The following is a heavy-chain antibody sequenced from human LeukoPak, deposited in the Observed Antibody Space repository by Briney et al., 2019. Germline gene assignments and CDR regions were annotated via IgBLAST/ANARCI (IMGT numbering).Heavy chain of an antibody. CDR1: GGPFSGYY. V-gene: IGHV4-34*01. CDR3: ARGRLGCSSTSCYSGLDWFDP. J-gene: IGHJ5*02. D-gene: IGHD2-2*01. CDR2: INHSGST. Sequence: SETLSLTCAVYGGPFSGYYWSWIRQPPGKGLEWIGEINHSGSTNYNPSLKSRVTISVDTSKNQFSLKLSSVTAADTAVYYCARGRLGCSSTSCYSGLDWFDPWGQGTLVTVSS.